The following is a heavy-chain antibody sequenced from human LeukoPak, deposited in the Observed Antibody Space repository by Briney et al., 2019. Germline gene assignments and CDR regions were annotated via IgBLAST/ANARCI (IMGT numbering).Heavy chain of an antibody. J-gene: IGHJ4*02. Sequence: VASVKVSCKASGYTFTSYDINWVRQATGQGLEWMGWMNPNSGNTGYAQKFQGRVTMTRNTSISTAYMELSSLRSEDTAVYYCARDFFPIVDSTWYEIGYWGQGTLVTVSS. CDR2: MNPNSGNT. D-gene: IGHD6-13*01. V-gene: IGHV1-8*01. CDR3: ARDFFPIVDSTWYEIGY. CDR1: GYTFTSYD.